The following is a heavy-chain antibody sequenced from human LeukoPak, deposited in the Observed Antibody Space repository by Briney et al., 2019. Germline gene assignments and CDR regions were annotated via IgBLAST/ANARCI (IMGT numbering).Heavy chain of an antibody. V-gene: IGHV4-39*01. CDR2: IYYNGYT. CDR1: GGSISSNSYY. J-gene: IGHJ6*03. CDR3: ARVPYDFTEGYYYMDV. D-gene: IGHD3-3*01. Sequence: SETLSLTCTVSGGSISSNSYYWGWIRQPPGKGLEWIGPIYYNGYTYSNPSLKSRVTISVDTSKNQFSLKMSSVTAADTAVYYCARVPYDFTEGYYYMDVWGKGTTVTISS.